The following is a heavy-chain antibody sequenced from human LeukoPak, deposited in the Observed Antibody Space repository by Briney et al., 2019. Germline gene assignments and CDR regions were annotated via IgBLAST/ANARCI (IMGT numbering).Heavy chain of an antibody. D-gene: IGHD1-26*01. Sequence: SQTLSLTCAISGDSVSSNSASWSWIRQSPSSGLEWLGRTYYTSKWYNDYAVSVKSRITINPDTSKNHFSLHLNSVAPEDTAVYYCTRGTEPFDYWGQGTLVTVSS. V-gene: IGHV6-1*01. CDR3: TRGTEPFDY. CDR1: GDSVSSNSAS. J-gene: IGHJ4*02. CDR2: TYYTSKWYN.